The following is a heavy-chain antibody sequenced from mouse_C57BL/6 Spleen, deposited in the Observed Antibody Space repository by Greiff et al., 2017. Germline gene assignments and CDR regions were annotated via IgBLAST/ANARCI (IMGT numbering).Heavy chain of an antibody. CDR3: ARIATVVGDWYFDV. J-gene: IGHJ1*03. Sequence: EVQLVESGPGLVKPSQSLSLTCSVTGYSFTSGYYWNWIRQFPGNKLEWLGYISYDGSNNYNPPLKNRISITRDTSKNRFFLKLTSVTTEDTATYYCARIATVVGDWYFDVWGTGTTVTVSS. V-gene: IGHV3-6*01. CDR2: ISYDGSN. CDR1: GYSFTSGYY. D-gene: IGHD1-1*01.